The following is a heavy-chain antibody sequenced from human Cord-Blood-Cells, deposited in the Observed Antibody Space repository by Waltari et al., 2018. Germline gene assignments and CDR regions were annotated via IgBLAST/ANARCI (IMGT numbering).Heavy chain of an antibody. V-gene: IGHV4-30-4*01. Sequence: HVQLQESGPGLVKPSQTLSLTCPVPCVSLSSGDYYWSWIRQPPGKGLEWSGYIYYSGSPDYNPSLKSRVTISVDTSKNECSLKLSSVTAADTAVYYCARVGATTRSRFDPWGQGTLVTVSS. CDR2: IYYSGSP. CDR3: ARVGATTRSRFDP. CDR1: CVSLSSGDYY. D-gene: IGHD1-26*01. J-gene: IGHJ5*02.